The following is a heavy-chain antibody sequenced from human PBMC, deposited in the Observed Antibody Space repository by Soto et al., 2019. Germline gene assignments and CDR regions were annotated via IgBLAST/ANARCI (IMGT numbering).Heavy chain of an antibody. D-gene: IGHD3-16*01. CDR1: GGSISSSSYY. CDR3: ASAVIGGVMVH. J-gene: IGHJ4*02. V-gene: IGHV4-39*01. CDR2: IYYSGST. Sequence: PSQTLSLTCTVAGGSISSSSYYCGWIRQHPGKGLEWIGSIYYSGSTYYNPSLKSRVTISVDTSKNQFSLKLSSVTAADTAVYYCASAVIGGVMVHWGQGTLVTVS.